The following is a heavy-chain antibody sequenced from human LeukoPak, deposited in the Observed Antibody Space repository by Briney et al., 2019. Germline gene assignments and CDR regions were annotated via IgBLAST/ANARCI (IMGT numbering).Heavy chain of an antibody. D-gene: IGHD3-10*01. CDR2: MYATGTT. J-gene: IGHJ4*02. V-gene: IGHV4-4*07. Sequence: PSETLSLTCTVSDTSINTYYWSWIRQPAGKGLEWIGHMYATGTTNYNPSLKSRVSMSIDTSKNQISLNLRSVTAADTAVYYCAKVAKYYYGPETYFFFENWGQGTLVTVSS. CDR1: DTSINTYY. CDR3: AKVAKYYYGPETYFFFEN.